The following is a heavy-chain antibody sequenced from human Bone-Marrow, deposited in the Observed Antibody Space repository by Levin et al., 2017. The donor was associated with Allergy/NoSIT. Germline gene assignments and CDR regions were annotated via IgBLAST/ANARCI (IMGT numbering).Heavy chain of an antibody. J-gene: IGHJ6*02. Sequence: SETLSLICRVSGASITSSYWSWIRQSPGRRLEWIGCLYANGNTRFNPSLQSRATISVDTSKNQFSLEVTSVTAADTAVYFCARDGYTRDYYGLDVWGPGTTVTVSS. CDR2: LYANGNT. CDR3: ARDGYTRDYYGLDV. D-gene: IGHD5-18*01. CDR1: GASITSSY. V-gene: IGHV4-59*01.